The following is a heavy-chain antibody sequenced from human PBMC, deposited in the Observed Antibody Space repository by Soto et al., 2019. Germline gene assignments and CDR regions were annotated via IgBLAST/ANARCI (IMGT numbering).Heavy chain of an antibody. CDR1: GGTFSSYA. CDR2: IIPIFGTA. CDR3: ARMVVLRFLDWLLLPPYYGMDV. D-gene: IGHD3-3*01. J-gene: IGHJ6*02. Sequence: QVQLVQSGAEVKKPGSSVKVSCKASGGTFSSYAISWVRQAPGQGLEWMGGIIPIFGTANYAQKFQGRVTITADKSTSTAYVELSSLRSEDTAVYYCARMVVLRFLDWLLLPPYYGMDVWGQGTTVTVSS. V-gene: IGHV1-69*06.